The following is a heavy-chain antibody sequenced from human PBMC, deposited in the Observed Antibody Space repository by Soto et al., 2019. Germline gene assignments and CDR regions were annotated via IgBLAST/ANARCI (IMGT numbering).Heavy chain of an antibody. V-gene: IGHV5-51*07. CDR3: ATTTTDYFAMDV. J-gene: IGHJ6*02. CDR1: GYSFSNYC. CDR2: IYPGDSDA. Sequence: GESLKISCFGSGYSFSNYCIGWVHQMPGKGLEWMGIIYPGDSDARYSPSFQGQVTISADKSITTAYLQWSSLKASDTAMYYCATTTTDYFAMDVWGQGTSVTVSS. D-gene: IGHD1-1*01.